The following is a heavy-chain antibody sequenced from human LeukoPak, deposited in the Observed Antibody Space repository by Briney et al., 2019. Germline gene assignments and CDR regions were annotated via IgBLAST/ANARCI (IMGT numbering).Heavy chain of an antibody. D-gene: IGHD3-10*01. J-gene: IGHJ5*02. CDR3: ARLGSTWFGGGDWFDP. Sequence: SETLPLTCTVSGVSISSSSNYWGWLRQPPGKGLEWIVSVYFSGSTYYNPSLKSRVTISLDTSKNHFSLKLRSVTAADTAVYYCARLGSTWFGGGDWFDPWGQGTLVTVSS. CDR2: VYFSGST. V-gene: IGHV4-39*02. CDR1: GVSISSSSNY.